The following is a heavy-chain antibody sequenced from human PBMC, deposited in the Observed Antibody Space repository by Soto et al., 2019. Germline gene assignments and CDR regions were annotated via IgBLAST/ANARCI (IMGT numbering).Heavy chain of an antibody. D-gene: IGHD2-8*02. V-gene: IGHV4-39*01. CDR1: GGSISINNYY. CDR3: ARRGVNGNHDC. J-gene: IGHJ4*02. CDR2: IYYTGST. Sequence: QLQLQESGPGLVKPSETLSLTCTVSGGSISINNYYWGWIRQPPGKGPEWIGSIYYTGSTYYISSLKSRLTISLDTSTNQYSMRLSSVTAADTAVYYCARRGVNGNHDCWGQGTLITVSS.